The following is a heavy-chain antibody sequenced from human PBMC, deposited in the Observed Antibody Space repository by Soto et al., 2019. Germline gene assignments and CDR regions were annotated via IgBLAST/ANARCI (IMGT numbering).Heavy chain of an antibody. Sequence: QVQLVQSGAEVKKPGSSVKVSCKASGGTFSSYAISWVRQAPGQGLEWMGGIILIFGTANYAQKFQGRVTITADEGMSTAYIELSSLRSEDTTVYYCARDAAARPEDYYYYYGIAVWGQGTTVIVAS. CDR1: GGTFSSYA. CDR3: ARDAAARPEDYYYYYGIAV. CDR2: IILIFGTA. J-gene: IGHJ6*02. V-gene: IGHV1-69*12. D-gene: IGHD6-6*01.